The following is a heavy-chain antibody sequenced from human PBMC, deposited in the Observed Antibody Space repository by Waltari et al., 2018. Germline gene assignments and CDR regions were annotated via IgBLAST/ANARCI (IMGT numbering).Heavy chain of an antibody. CDR1: GYTLTSYF. Sequence: QVQLVQSGAEVKKPGASVKVSCKASGYTLTSYFIHWVRQAPGQGLEWVGMINPSGGDTPDAERFQGRVTMTRDTSTSTVYMDLSSLRSEDTAVYYCAIGIVGTTYYYYMDVWGKGTTVTVSS. CDR2: INPSGGDT. D-gene: IGHD5-12*01. CDR3: AIGIVGTTYYYYMDV. J-gene: IGHJ6*03. V-gene: IGHV1-46*03.